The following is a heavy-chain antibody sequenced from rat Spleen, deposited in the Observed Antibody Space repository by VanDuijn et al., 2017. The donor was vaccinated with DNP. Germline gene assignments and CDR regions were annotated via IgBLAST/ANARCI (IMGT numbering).Heavy chain of an antibody. CDR1: GFTFSNYD. CDR3: ATYYYSGDYFDY. V-gene: IGHV5-25*01. CDR2: INPSGGSS. Sequence: EVQLVESGGGLVQPGRSLKLSCAASGFTFSNYDMAWVRQAPTKGLEWVASINPSGGSSYYRASVKGRFIVSRDNAKSTLYLQMDSLRSEDTATYYCATYYYSGDYFDYWGQGVMVTVSS. J-gene: IGHJ2*01. D-gene: IGHD1-1*01.